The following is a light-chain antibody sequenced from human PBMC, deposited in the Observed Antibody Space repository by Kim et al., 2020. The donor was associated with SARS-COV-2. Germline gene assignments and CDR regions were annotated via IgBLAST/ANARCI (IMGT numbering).Light chain of an antibody. Sequence: RKTATLTCTGNSYNVRTQGAAWLQQHQSHPPKLLSYRNNNRPSGISEKFSASRSGNTASLTIPGLQPEDEADYYCSAWDSSLSAWVFGGGTKLTVL. CDR3: SAWDSSLSAWV. CDR2: RNN. CDR1: SYNVRTQG. V-gene: IGLV10-54*04. J-gene: IGLJ3*02.